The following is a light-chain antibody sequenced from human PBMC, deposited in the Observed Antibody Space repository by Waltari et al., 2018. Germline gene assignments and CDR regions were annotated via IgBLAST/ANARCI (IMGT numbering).Light chain of an antibody. V-gene: IGLV1-51*01. CDR2: DDT. CDR1: SSNIGNNY. CDR3: GTWDSSLSGAV. J-gene: IGLJ7*01. Sequence: QSVLTQPPSVSAAPGQRVTISCSGGSSNIGNNYVSWYRQFPGTAPNLLISDDTARPAGIPGRFAGSKSGTSATLDITGLQAGDEAEYYCGTWDSSLSGAVFGGGTHLTVL.